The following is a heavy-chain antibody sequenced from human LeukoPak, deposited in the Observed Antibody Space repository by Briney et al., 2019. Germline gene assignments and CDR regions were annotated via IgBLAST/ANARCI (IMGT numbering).Heavy chain of an antibody. Sequence: GGSLRLSCAASGFTFSSYSTNWVRQAPGKGLEWVSSISSSSSYIYYADSVKGRFTISRDNAKNSLYLQMNSLRAEDTAVYYCARVRVAVAGTPPVWGQGTLVTVSS. CDR3: ARVRVAVAGTPPV. CDR2: ISSSSSYI. V-gene: IGHV3-21*01. D-gene: IGHD6-19*01. J-gene: IGHJ4*02. CDR1: GFTFSSYS.